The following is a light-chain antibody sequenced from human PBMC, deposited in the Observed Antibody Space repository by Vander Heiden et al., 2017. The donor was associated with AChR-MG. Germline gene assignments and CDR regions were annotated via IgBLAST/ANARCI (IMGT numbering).Light chain of an antibody. J-gene: IGKJ1*01. Sequence: DIQMTQSPSTLSASVGDRVIITCRASQIIRSWVAWYQQKPGKAPRVLIYGASNLQTGVPSRFSGSGSGTEFTLTISSLQPDDFATYYCQQDSSYWTFGQGTKVEVK. CDR2: GAS. V-gene: IGKV1-5*03. CDR3: QQDSSYWT. CDR1: QIIRSW.